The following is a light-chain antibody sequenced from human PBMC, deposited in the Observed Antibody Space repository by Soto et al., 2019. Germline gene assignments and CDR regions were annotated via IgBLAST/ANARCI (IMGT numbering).Light chain of an antibody. Sequence: DIQLTQSPSSLSASVGDRVTITCGVSQSISNYLNWYQQRPGKAPKLVSYVASSLQSGVPSRFSGSGSGTDFALTIISLQREDFATDDCQQSYRFPKTFGRGTKVDIK. CDR1: QSISNY. V-gene: IGKV1-39*01. J-gene: IGKJ1*01. CDR3: QQSYRFPKT. CDR2: VAS.